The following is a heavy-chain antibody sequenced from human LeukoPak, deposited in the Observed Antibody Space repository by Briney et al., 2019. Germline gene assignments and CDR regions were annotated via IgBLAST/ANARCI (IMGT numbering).Heavy chain of an antibody. D-gene: IGHD6-13*01. CDR1: GFTFSSYW. V-gene: IGHV3-7*03. CDR3: AKPYAFYSSSWYGLGY. Sequence: GGSLRLSCAASGFTFSSYWMSWVRQAPGKGLEWVANIKQDGSEKYYVDSVKGRFTISRDNSKNTLYLQMNSLRAEDTAVYYCAKPYAFYSSSWYGLGYWGQGTLVTVSS. J-gene: IGHJ4*02. CDR2: IKQDGSEK.